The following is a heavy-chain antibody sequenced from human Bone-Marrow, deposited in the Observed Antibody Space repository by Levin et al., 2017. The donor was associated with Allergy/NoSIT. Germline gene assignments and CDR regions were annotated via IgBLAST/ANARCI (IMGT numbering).Heavy chain of an antibody. D-gene: IGHD3-10*01. V-gene: IGHV3-21*01. J-gene: IGHJ6*02. Sequence: GGSLRLSCAASGFTFSSYSLMWVRQAPGKGLEWVSSISSSGNYIYHADSVKGRFTISKDNAKSSLYLQLNSLRAEDTAVYYCARLYGSRSPYYYYYGMDVWGQGTTVTVSS. CDR1: GFTFSSYS. CDR2: ISSSGNYI. CDR3: ARLYGSRSPYYYYYGMDV.